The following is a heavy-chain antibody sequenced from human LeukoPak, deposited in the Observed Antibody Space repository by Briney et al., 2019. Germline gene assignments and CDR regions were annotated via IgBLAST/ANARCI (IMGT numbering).Heavy chain of an antibody. CDR1: GFTVSSYG. CDR2: FSATDGSA. Sequence: GGSLRLSCAASGFTVSSYGMTWVRQAPGKGLEWVSAFSATDGSAQYAESVKGRFTISRDNSKNSLYLQMNSLRDEDTAVYYCAKAGIASAGTGAFDVWGQGTMVTVSS. D-gene: IGHD6-13*01. CDR3: AKAGIASAGTGAFDV. J-gene: IGHJ3*01. V-gene: IGHV3-23*01.